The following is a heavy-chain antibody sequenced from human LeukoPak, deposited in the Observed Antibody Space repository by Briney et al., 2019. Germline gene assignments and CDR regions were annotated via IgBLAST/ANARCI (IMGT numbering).Heavy chain of an antibody. J-gene: IGHJ4*02. Sequence: SETLSLTCTVSGYSISSDYYWGWIRQPPGKGLEWIGSVHHSGRTYYNPSLKSRVTISVDMSKNHFSLRLSSVTAADTAMYYCARGTLYSGWSYYFDYWGQGSQVTVSS. D-gene: IGHD6-19*01. CDR1: GYSISSDYY. CDR3: ARGTLYSGWSYYFDY. V-gene: IGHV4-38-2*02. CDR2: VHHSGRT.